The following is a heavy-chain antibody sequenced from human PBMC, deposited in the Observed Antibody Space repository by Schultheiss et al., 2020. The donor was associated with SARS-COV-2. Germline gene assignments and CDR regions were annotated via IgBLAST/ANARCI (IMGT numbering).Heavy chain of an antibody. Sequence: GGSLRLSCAASGFTFSSYAMSWVRQAPGKGLEWVSAISGSGGSTYYADSVKGRFTISRDNSKNTLYLQMNSLRTEDTAVYYCARGESLGGWPPGYLGQGTLVTVSS. D-gene: IGHD3-16*01. CDR1: GFTFSSYA. J-gene: IGHJ4*02. V-gene: IGHV3-23*01. CDR3: ARGESLGGWPPGY. CDR2: ISGSGGST.